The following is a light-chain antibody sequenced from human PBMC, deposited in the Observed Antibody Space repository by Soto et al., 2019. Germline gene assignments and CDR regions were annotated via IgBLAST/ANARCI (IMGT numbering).Light chain of an antibody. V-gene: IGKV1-39*01. J-gene: IGKJ3*01. CDR3: QQTYRAPDT. Sequence: DIQMTQSPSSLSASVGDRVTITCRASQSVSIYLSWHQQKPGKAPKLLIYATSTLQSGVPSRFSGSGSGTDFTLTINSLQPEDFATYYCQQTYRAPDTFGPGTKVDIK. CDR2: ATS. CDR1: QSVSIY.